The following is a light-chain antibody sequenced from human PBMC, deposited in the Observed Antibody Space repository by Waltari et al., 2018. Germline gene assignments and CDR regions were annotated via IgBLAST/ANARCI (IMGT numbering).Light chain of an antibody. CDR3: QQNSNWPLT. CDR1: QSVSSS. V-gene: IGKV3D-15*01. Sequence: EIVMTQSPATLSLSPGERDTLSCRASQSVSSSLAWYQQKPGQAPRLLICGASSRATGIPDRFSGSGSGTEFTLTISSLEPEDVAVYYCQQNSNWPLTFGGGTKVEIK. CDR2: GAS. J-gene: IGKJ4*01.